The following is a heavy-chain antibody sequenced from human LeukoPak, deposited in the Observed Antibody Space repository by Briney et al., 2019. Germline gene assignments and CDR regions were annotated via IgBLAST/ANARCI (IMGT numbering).Heavy chain of an antibody. CDR1: GYTFTGYY. CDR2: INTISGGT. Sequence: GASVKVSCKASGYTFTGYYMHWVRQAPGQGLEWIGWINTISGGTNYAQKFQGRVTMTRDTSISTAYMELSRLRSDDTAVYYCAREAYDSGSFRTDYYYMDVWGKGTTVTISS. J-gene: IGHJ6*03. CDR3: AREAYDSGSFRTDYYYMDV. V-gene: IGHV1-2*02. D-gene: IGHD3-10*01.